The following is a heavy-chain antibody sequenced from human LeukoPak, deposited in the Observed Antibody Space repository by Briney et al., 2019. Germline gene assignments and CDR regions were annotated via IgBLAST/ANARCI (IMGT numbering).Heavy chain of an antibody. Sequence: TGGSLRLSCAASGFTFSTYAMHWVRQAPGKGLEWVAIISYDGSNKYYADSVKGRLTISRDNSKNTLYLQMNSLRAEDTAVYYCARESNGSYYFDYWGQGTLVTVSS. V-gene: IGHV3-30-3*01. CDR2: ISYDGSNK. J-gene: IGHJ4*02. CDR1: GFTFSTYA. D-gene: IGHD1-26*01. CDR3: ARESNGSYYFDY.